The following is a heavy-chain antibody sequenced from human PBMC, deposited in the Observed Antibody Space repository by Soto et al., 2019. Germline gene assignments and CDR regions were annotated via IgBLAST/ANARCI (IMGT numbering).Heavy chain of an antibody. Sequence: GETLKIFCKFSGYSFTSYWISWVRQMPGKGLEWMGRIDPSDSYTNYSPSFQGHVTISADKSISTAYLQWSSLKASDTAMHYCARDPFGYCSSTSCYLYYYGMDVWGQGTTVTVSS. D-gene: IGHD2-2*01. J-gene: IGHJ6*02. V-gene: IGHV5-10-1*01. CDR2: IDPSDSYT. CDR1: GYSFTSYW. CDR3: ARDPFGYCSSTSCYLYYYGMDV.